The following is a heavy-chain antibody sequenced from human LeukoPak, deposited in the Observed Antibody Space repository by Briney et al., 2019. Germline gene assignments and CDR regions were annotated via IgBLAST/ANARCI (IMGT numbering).Heavy chain of an antibody. Sequence: SETLSLTCTVSGGSISSYYWSWIRQPPGEGVEWIGYIYYSGSTNYNPSLKSRVTISVDTSKNQFSLKLSSVTAADTAVYYCARADGYCSGGSCYSAAYYYMDVWGKGTTVTVSS. D-gene: IGHD2-15*01. CDR2: IYYSGST. CDR1: GGSISSYY. V-gene: IGHV4-59*01. J-gene: IGHJ6*03. CDR3: ARADGYCSGGSCYSAAYYYMDV.